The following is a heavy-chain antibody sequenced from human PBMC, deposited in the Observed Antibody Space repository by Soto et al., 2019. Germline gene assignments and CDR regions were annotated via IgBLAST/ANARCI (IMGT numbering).Heavy chain of an antibody. CDR1: GYTFTSHW. CDR3: ARDHSDSSCWWFDP. D-gene: IGHD3-22*01. J-gene: IGHJ5*02. Sequence: QVQLVQSGAEVRQPGASVKVSCKASGYTFTSHWMHWVRQAPGQGLEWMAVINPSVGTTVYAQKFQGRVTLTRDTSTSTIYMELSSLRSDDTAFYYCARDHSDSSCWWFDPWGQGTFVTVSS. V-gene: IGHV1-46*01. CDR2: INPSVGTT.